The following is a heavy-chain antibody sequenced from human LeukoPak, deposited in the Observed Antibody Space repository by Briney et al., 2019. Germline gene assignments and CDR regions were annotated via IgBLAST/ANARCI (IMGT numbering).Heavy chain of an antibody. CDR3: ASGVYGDYGAFDI. J-gene: IGHJ3*02. CDR2: IYYSGST. V-gene: IGHV4-39*01. Sequence: SETLSLTCTVSGGSISSSSYYWGWIRQPPGKGLEWIGSIYYSGSTYYNPSLKSRVTISVDTSKNQFSLKLSSVTAADTAVYYSASGVYGDYGAFDIWGQGTMVTVSS. D-gene: IGHD4-17*01. CDR1: GGSISSSSYY.